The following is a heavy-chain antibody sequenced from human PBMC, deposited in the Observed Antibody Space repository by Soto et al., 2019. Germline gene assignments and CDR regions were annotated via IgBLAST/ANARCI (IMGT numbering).Heavy chain of an antibody. V-gene: IGHV3-23*01. Sequence: PRRPPRLSSTSPGLAFSSSAMHRPRQAPSKELQRLLDISGSGGSTYYADSVKGRFTISRDNSKNTLYLQMNSLRAEDTAVYYCAKDRTPIFGGGYYSAHYYYGMDVWGQGTTVTVSS. CDR1: GLAFSSSA. CDR3: AKDRTPIFGGGYYSAHYYYGMDV. D-gene: IGHD3-22*01. CDR2: ISGSGGST. J-gene: IGHJ6*02.